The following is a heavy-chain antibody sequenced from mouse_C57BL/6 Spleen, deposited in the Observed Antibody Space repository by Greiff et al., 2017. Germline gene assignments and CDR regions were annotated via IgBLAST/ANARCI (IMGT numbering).Heavy chain of an antibody. Sequence: QVHVKQSGAELAKPGASVKLSCKASGYTFTSYWMHWVKQRPGQGLEWIGYINPSSGYTKYNQKFKDKATLTADKSSSTAYMQLSSLTYEDSAVYYCARLITTVVADYWGQGTTLTVSS. CDR2: INPSSGYT. CDR1: GYTFTSYW. V-gene: IGHV1-7*01. J-gene: IGHJ2*01. CDR3: ARLITTVVADY. D-gene: IGHD1-1*01.